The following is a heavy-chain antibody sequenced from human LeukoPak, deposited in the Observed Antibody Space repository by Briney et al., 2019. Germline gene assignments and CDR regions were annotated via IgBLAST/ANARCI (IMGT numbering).Heavy chain of an antibody. D-gene: IGHD3-22*01. CDR2: ISGSGGST. CDR3: ATDDYDSSGLTQGGYFDY. CDR1: GFTFSSYA. J-gene: IGHJ4*02. V-gene: IGHV3-23*01. Sequence: PGGSLRLSCAASGFTFSSYAMSWVRQAPGKGLEWVSAISGSGGSTYYADSVKGRFTISRDNSKNTLYLQMNSLRAEDTAVYYRATDDYDSSGLTQGGYFDYWGQGTLVTVSS.